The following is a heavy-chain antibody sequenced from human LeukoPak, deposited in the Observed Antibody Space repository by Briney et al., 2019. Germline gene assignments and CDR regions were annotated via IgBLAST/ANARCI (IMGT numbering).Heavy chain of an antibody. D-gene: IGHD5-18*01. CDR3: AKDIAQGYTFGSIEQDY. J-gene: IGHJ4*02. CDR1: GVTFSRYA. V-gene: IGHV3-23*01. CDR2: ISESGTGT. Sequence: GGSLRLSCAASGVTFSRYAMSWVRQAPGKGLEWVSAISESGTGTYYADSVKGRFTISRDNTKNTLSLQMNSLRAEDTAVYYCAKDIAQGYTFGSIEQDYWGQGTLVTVSS.